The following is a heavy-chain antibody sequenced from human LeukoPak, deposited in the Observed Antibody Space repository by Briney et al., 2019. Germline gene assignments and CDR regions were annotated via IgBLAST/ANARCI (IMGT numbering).Heavy chain of an antibody. Sequence: SQTLSLTCTVSGNSISSGDYYWSWIRQPAGKGLEWIGRIYTSGSTTYNPSLKSRVTISGDTSENQFSLRLSSVTAADTAVYYCARASYSYDISGWVPFDYWGQGTLVIVSS. CDR2: IYTSGST. V-gene: IGHV4-61*02. CDR3: ARASYSYDISGWVPFDY. D-gene: IGHD3-22*01. CDR1: GNSISSGDYY. J-gene: IGHJ4*02.